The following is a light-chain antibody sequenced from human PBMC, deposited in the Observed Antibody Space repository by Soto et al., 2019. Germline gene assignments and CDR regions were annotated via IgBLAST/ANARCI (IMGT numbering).Light chain of an antibody. CDR2: AAS. J-gene: IGKJ4*01. V-gene: IGKV1-9*01. CDR1: QGISSF. Sequence: DLQCTQSLSFLSGSVGYIVTITGRASQGISSFLAWYQQKPGKAPKLMIYAASTLQSGVTSRFSGGGSGTEFTLTISSLQTEDFENYYCEKVNSYQLNVGGGNKVDIK. CDR3: EKVNSYQLN.